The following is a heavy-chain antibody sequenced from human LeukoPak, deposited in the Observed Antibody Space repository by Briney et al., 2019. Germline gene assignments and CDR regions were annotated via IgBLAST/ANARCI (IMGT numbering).Heavy chain of an antibody. CDR3: AKGSLGSWYFFDS. CDR1: GFIFSKFG. CDR2: ISNSGGT. Sequence: PGGSLRLSCTASGFIFSKFGMAWVRQAPGKGPEWVSTISNSGGTYYADSVKGRFTVSRDSSLNTVFLEMSSLRAEDTALYYCAKGSLGSWYFFDSWGQETLVTVSS. V-gene: IGHV3-23*01. J-gene: IGHJ4*02. D-gene: IGHD6-13*01.